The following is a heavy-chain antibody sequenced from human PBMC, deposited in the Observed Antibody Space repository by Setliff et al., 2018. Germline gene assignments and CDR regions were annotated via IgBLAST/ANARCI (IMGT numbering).Heavy chain of an antibody. D-gene: IGHD4-4*01. CDR2: IYTSGST. V-gene: IGHV4-4*07. Sequence: PSETLSLTCTVSGGSISSYYWSWIRQPAGKGLEWIGRIYTSGSTNYNPSLKSRVTMSVDTSKNRFSLKLSSVTAADTAVYYCARVSTVTTWPYYYYMDVWGRGTTVTVSS. CDR1: GGSISSYY. CDR3: ARVSTVTTWPYYYYMDV. J-gene: IGHJ6*03.